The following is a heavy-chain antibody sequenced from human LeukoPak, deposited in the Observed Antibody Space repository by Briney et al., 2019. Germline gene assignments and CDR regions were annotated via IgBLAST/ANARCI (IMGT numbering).Heavy chain of an antibody. CDR1: GFTFSNYG. CDR2: ISYDESDK. Sequence: GRSLRLSCAASGFTFSNYGMHWVRQVPGKGLEWVAVISYDESDKYYADSVKGRFTISRDNSKNTLYLQMNSLRAEDTAVYYCARVAAAGTSAEYFQHWGQGTLVTVSS. V-gene: IGHV3-30*03. CDR3: ARVAAAGTSAEYFQH. D-gene: IGHD6-13*01. J-gene: IGHJ1*01.